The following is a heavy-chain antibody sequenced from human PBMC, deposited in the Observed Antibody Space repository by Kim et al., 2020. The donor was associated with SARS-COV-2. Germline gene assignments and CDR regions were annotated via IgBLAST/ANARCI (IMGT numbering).Heavy chain of an antibody. V-gene: IGHV4-39*07. CDR3: ARVVITMVRGVIDY. D-gene: IGHD3-10*01. Sequence: SETLSLTCTVSGGSISSSSYYWGWIRQPPGKGLEWIGSIYYSGSTYYNPSLKSRVTISVDTSKNQFSLKLSSVTAADTAVYYCARVVITMVRGVIDYWG. CDR2: IYYSGST. CDR1: GGSISSSSYY. J-gene: IGHJ4*01.